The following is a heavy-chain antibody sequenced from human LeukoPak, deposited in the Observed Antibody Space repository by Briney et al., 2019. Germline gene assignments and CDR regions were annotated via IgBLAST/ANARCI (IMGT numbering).Heavy chain of an antibody. J-gene: IGHJ6*02. Sequence: GKSLRLSCAASGFTFSNYGMHWVRQAPGKGLEWVALISYGGVNKYYADSVKGRFTISRDNSKNTLYLRMNSLRVEDTALYYCAKLRELVTYYYYYGLDVWGQGTTVTVSS. CDR2: ISYGGVNK. V-gene: IGHV3-30*18. D-gene: IGHD1-1*01. CDR3: AKLRELVTYYYYYGLDV. CDR1: GFTFSNYG.